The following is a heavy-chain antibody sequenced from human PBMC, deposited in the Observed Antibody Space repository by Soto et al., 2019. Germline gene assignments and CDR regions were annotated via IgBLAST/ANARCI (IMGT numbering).Heavy chain of an antibody. V-gene: IGHV4-30-2*01. CDR2: IYHRGST. CDR1: GGSISSGGYS. J-gene: IGHJ2*01. Sequence: QLQLQESGSGLVKPSQTLSLTCAVSGGSISSGGYSWSWIRQPPGKGLEWIGYIYHRGSTYYNPTLKRRVTISVDRSKNQFSLKLSSVTAADTAVYYCARGVVANWYFDLWGRGTLVTVSS. D-gene: IGHD5-12*01. CDR3: ARGVVANWYFDL.